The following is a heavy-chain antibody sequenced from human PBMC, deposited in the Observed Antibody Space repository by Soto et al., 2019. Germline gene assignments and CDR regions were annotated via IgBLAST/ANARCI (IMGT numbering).Heavy chain of an antibody. Sequence: PSKTLSLTCAVSGASVTSDDYYWSGIRHPPGKGLEWIGYIYHSGITYYNPSLKSRVSISIDTSQNQFSLKLTSLTAADTAVYYCARDPIFYYASSGYGGSYFDYWGQGSRVTVSS. J-gene: IGHJ4*02. CDR2: IYHSGIT. D-gene: IGHD3-22*01. CDR3: ARDPIFYYASSGYGGSYFDY. V-gene: IGHV4-30-4*01. CDR1: GASVTSDDYY.